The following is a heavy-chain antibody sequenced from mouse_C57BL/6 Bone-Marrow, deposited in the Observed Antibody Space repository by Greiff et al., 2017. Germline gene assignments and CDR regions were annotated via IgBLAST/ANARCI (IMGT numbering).Heavy chain of an antibody. CDR3: ARAPNLVYFDY. CDR1: GYTFTNYW. CDR2: IYPGGGYT. J-gene: IGHJ2*01. V-gene: IGHV1-63*01. D-gene: IGHD4-1*01. Sequence: QVQLQQSGAELVRPGTSVKMSCKASGYTFTNYWIGWAKQRPGHGLEWIGDIYPGGGYTNYNEQFKGKVTLTADKSSSTAYMQFSSLTSEDSALYYCARAPNLVYFDYWGQGTTLTVSS.